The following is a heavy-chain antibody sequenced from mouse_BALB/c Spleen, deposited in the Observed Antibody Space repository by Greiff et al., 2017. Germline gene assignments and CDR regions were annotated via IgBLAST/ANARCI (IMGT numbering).Heavy chain of an antibody. V-gene: IGHV1-9*01. CDR3: ARSAFSTVVDYYAMDY. D-gene: IGHD1-1*01. CDR2: ILPGSGST. CDR1: GYTFSSYW. Sequence: VQLQQSGAELMKPGASVKISCKATGYTFSSYWIEWVKQRPGHGLEWIGEILPGSGSTNYNEKFKGKATFTADTSSNTAYMQLSSLTSEDSAVYYCARSAFSTVVDYYAMDYWGQGTSVTVSS. J-gene: IGHJ4*01.